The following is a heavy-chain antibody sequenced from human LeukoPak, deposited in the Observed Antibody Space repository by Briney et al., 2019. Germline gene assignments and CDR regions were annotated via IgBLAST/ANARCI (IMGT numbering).Heavy chain of an antibody. J-gene: IGHJ5*02. V-gene: IGHV4-59*01. CDR3: ARDRLQLQS. CDR1: GGSIRGYY. D-gene: IGHD1-1*01. Sequence: SETLSLTCTVSGGSIRGYYWSWIRQPPGKGLEYIGYIYYTGNTDYNPSLKSRVTISVDTSKNQFSLKLSSVTAADTAVYYCARDRLQLQSWGQGTLVTVSS. CDR2: IYYTGNT.